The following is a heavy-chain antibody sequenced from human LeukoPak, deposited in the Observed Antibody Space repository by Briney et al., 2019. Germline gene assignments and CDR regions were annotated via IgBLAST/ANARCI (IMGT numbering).Heavy chain of an antibody. J-gene: IGHJ5*02. V-gene: IGHV4-39*07. CDR2: IYYSGST. CDR3: ANLPRYSGSYGS. CDR1: GGSISSSSYY. Sequence: SETLSLTCTVSGGSISSSSYYWGWIRQPPGKGLEWIGSIYYSGSTNYSPSLKSRVTISVDTSKNQFSLKLSSVTAADTAVYYCANLPRYSGSYGSWGQGTLVIVSS. D-gene: IGHD1-26*01.